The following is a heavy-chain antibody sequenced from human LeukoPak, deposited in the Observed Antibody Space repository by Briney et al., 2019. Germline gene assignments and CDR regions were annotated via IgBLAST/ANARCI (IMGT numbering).Heavy chain of an antibody. V-gene: IGHV4-59*08. Sequence: SETLSLTCTVSGGSISSYYWSWIRQPPGKGLEWIGYIYYSGSTYYNPSLKSRVTISVDTSKNQFSLKLSSVTAADTAVYYCARGSESSWDYWGQGTLVTVSS. CDR1: GGSISSYY. D-gene: IGHD6-13*01. CDR3: ARGSESSWDY. CDR2: IYYSGST. J-gene: IGHJ4*02.